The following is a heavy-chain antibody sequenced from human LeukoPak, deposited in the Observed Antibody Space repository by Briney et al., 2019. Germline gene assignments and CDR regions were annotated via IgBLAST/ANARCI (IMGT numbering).Heavy chain of an antibody. CDR1: GYTFTSYG. V-gene: IGHV1-18*01. Sequence: ASVKVSCKASGYTFTSYGISWVRQAPGQGLEWMGWISAYNGNTNYAQKLQGRVTMTTDTSTSTAYMELRSLRSDDTAVYYCARDIGDYYGSGSPLGMDVWGQGTTVTVSS. CDR3: ARDIGDYYGSGSPLGMDV. D-gene: IGHD3-10*01. CDR2: ISAYNGNT. J-gene: IGHJ6*02.